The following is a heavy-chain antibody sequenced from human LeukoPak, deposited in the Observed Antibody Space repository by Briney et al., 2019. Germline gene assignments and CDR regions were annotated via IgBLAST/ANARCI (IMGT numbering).Heavy chain of an antibody. CDR2: INSDGSST. CDR1: GFTFSSYW. J-gene: IGHJ4*02. D-gene: IGHD6-13*01. V-gene: IGHV3-74*01. CDR3: VKQSAGSAAWYSLHYDF. Sequence: GGSLRLSCAASGFTFSSYWMHWVRQAPGKGLVWVSRINSDGSSTSYADSVKGRFTISRDNAKNTLYLQMNGLRAEDTAVYFCVKQSAGSAAWYSLHYDFWGQGTLVTVSS.